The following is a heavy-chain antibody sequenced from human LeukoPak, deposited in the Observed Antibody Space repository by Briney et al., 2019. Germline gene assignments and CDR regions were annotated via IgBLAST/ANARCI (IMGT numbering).Heavy chain of an antibody. J-gene: IGHJ4*02. CDR2: IYENSGGT. CDR1: GYTFTGYY. V-gene: IGHV1-2*06. Sequence: GASVKVSCKASGYTFTGYYIHWVRQAPGQGLERMGRIYENSGGTNYAQKFQGRVTMTRDTSTSTVYMELSSLRSEDTAVYYCATSGYSYGPAFDYWGQGTLVTVSS. D-gene: IGHD5-18*01. CDR3: ATSGYSYGPAFDY.